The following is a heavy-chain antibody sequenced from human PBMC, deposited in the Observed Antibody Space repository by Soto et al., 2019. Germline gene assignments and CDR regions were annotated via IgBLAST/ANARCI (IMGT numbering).Heavy chain of an antibody. V-gene: IGHV4-61*01. D-gene: IGHD2-15*01. J-gene: IGHJ4*01. Sequence: LSLTCSVSGDSVSRGSHSWTWTRQPPGKGLEFLGYIYYPGSTNYNPSLKSRVTISVDTSKNQISLKLTSVTTADTAVYYCARTSTGYGHGDYWGHGILLTVSS. CDR1: GDSVSRGSHS. CDR2: IYYPGST. CDR3: ARTSTGYGHGDY.